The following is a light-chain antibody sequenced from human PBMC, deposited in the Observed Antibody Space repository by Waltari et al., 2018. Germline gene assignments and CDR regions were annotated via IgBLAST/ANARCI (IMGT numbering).Light chain of an antibody. CDR3: QEFNNWPPWT. V-gene: IGKV3-15*01. J-gene: IGKJ1*01. CDR2: AGT. CDR1: QNIVTN. Sequence: EIVMTQSPAILSVSPGERVTLSCRASQNIVTNLAWYQQKAGPPPRLLIYAGTTRASGTPVRFSGSGSRTEFTLTISSLQSEDAAVYYCQEFNNWPPWTFGQGTKVEI.